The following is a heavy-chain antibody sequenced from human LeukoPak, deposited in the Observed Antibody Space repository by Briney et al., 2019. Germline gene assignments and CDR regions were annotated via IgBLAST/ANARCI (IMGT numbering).Heavy chain of an antibody. D-gene: IGHD3-10*01. V-gene: IGHV3-48*02. CDR2: ISSSPTTT. J-gene: IGHJ4*02. CDR3: AQDLGQFRCFDY. CDR1: GFTFSSYN. Sequence: GGSLRLSCAASGFTFSSYNMNWVRQPPGKGLEWVSYISSSPTTTYYADSVKGRFTISRDNAKNSLYLQMNSLRDEDTAVYYCAQDLGQFRCFDYWGQGTLVTVSS.